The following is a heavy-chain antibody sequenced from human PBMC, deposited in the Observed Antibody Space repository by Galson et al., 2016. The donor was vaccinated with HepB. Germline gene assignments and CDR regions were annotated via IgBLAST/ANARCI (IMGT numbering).Heavy chain of an antibody. J-gene: IGHJ4*02. V-gene: IGHV3-11*05. CDR3: ARAVPDIDASGSDPDY. D-gene: IGHD3-10*01. Sequence: SLRLSCAASGFTFSDYYMSWIRQAPGKGLEWLSYISSSSHHTDYADSAKGRFTISRDNAKNSLHLQMNNLRVEDTAVYYCARAVPDIDASGSDPDYWGQGTPVTVSS. CDR1: GFTFSDYY. CDR2: ISSSSHHT.